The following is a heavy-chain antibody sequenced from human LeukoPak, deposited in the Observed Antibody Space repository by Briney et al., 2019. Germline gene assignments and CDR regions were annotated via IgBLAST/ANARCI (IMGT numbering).Heavy chain of an antibody. CDR1: GFPFSNYW. CDR2: ISGSGCST. J-gene: IGHJ4*02. V-gene: IGHV3-23*01. CDR3: AKLGLAAAGTNYFDY. Sequence: GGSLRLSCAASGFPFSNYWMHWVPQAPGKGLEWVSAISGSGCSTYYADSVKGRFTISRDNSKNTLYLQMNSLRAEDTAVYYCAKLGLAAAGTNYFDYWGKGTLVTVSS. D-gene: IGHD6-13*01.